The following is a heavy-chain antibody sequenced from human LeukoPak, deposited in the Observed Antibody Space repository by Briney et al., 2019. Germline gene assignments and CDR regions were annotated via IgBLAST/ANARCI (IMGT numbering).Heavy chain of an antibody. Sequence: QPGGSLRLSCVASGFTFRTYSMNWVRQAPGKGLEWLSYISSSGLTMYYADSVKGRFTISRDNAKNSLYLRMNTLRDDDTALYYCARDREYSSSWREGFDLWGPGTQVTVSS. V-gene: IGHV3-48*02. CDR1: GFTFRTYS. D-gene: IGHD6-13*01. CDR2: ISSSGLTM. J-gene: IGHJ4*02. CDR3: ARDREYSSSWREGFDL.